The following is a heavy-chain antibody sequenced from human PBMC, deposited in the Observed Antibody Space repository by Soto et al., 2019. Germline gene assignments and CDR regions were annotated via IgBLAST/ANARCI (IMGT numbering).Heavy chain of an antibody. CDR2: TYYRSKWYN. V-gene: IGHV6-1*01. CDR1: GDSVSSNSAA. J-gene: IGHJ3*02. D-gene: IGHD6-19*01. CDR3: AREIPSLAVEDDAFDI. Sequence: SQTLSLTCAISGDSVSSNSAAWNWIRQFPSRGLEWLGRTYYRSKWYNDYAVSVKSRITINPDTSKNQFSLQLNSVTPEDTAVYYCAREIPSLAVEDDAFDIWGQGTMVTVSS.